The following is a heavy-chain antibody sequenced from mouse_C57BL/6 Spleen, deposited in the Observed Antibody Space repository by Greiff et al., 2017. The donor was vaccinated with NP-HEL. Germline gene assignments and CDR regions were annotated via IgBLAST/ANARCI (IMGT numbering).Heavy chain of an antibody. V-gene: IGHV1-78*01. D-gene: IGHD1-1*01. J-gene: IGHJ3*01. Sequence: VQLQESDAELVKPGASVKISCKVSGYTFTDHTIHWMKQRPEQGLEWIGYIYPRDGSTKYNEKFKGKATLTADKSSSTAYMQLNSLTSEDSAVYCGARWDDGSSSWFAYWGQGTLVTVSA. CDR3: ARWDDGSSSWFAY. CDR2: IYPRDGST. CDR1: GYTFTDHT.